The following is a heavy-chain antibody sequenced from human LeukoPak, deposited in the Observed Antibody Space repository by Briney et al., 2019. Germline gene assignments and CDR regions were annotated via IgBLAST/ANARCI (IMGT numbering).Heavy chain of an antibody. D-gene: IGHD6-13*01. CDR3: ATYSAAGRTYYFDY. Sequence: ASVKVSCKAFGYTFTSNYMHWVRRAPGQGLEWMGWISPYNGNTNYAQKLQGRVTMTRDTSTSTAYMELRSLRSDDTAVYYCATYSAAGRTYYFDYWGQGALVTVSS. V-gene: IGHV1-18*04. CDR1: GYTFTSNY. J-gene: IGHJ4*02. CDR2: ISPYNGNT.